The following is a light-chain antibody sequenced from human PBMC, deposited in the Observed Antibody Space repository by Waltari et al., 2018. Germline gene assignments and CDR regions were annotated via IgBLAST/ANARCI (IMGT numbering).Light chain of an antibody. V-gene: IGLV3-1*01. J-gene: IGLJ2*01. CDR3: QAWDSSTVV. CDR2: QDE. CDR1: QLGNSY. Sequence: SYELPPPPSVSVSPGQTATITCSGYQLGNSYTHWYQQKAGQSPTLVIFQDENRPSGIPDRFSGSNSGTTATLTINGAQAMDEADYYCQAWDSSTVVFGGGTRLTVL.